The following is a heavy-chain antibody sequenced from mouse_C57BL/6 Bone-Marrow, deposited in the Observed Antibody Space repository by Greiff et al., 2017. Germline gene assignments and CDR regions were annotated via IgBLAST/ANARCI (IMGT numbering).Heavy chain of an antibody. CDR2: IDPETGGT. CDR3: TRCHITTVVAHWYFDV. V-gene: IGHV1-15*01. J-gene: IGHJ1*03. CDR1: GYTFTDYE. Sequence: QVQLQQSGAELVRPGASVTLSCKASGYTFTDYEMHWVKQTPVHGLEWIGAIDPETGGTAYNQKFKGKAILTADKSSSTAYMELRSLTSEDSAVYYCTRCHITTVVAHWYFDVWGTGTTVTVSS. D-gene: IGHD1-1*01.